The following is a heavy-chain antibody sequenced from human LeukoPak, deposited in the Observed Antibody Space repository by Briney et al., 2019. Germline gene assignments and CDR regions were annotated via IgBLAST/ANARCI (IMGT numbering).Heavy chain of an antibody. Sequence: GGSLRLSCAAPGFTFSSYGMHWVRQAPGKGLEWVAFIRYDGSNKYYADSVKGRFTISRDNSKNTLYLQMNSLRAEDTAVYYCAKVLGIVGAGGPFDYWGQGTLVTVSS. D-gene: IGHD1-26*01. V-gene: IGHV3-30*02. J-gene: IGHJ4*02. CDR1: GFTFSSYG. CDR2: IRYDGSNK. CDR3: AKVLGIVGAGGPFDY.